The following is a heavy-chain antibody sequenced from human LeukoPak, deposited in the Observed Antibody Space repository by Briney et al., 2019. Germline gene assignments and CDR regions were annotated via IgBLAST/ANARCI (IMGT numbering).Heavy chain of an antibody. CDR3: AGSYCGGDCHRGYYYYGMDV. V-gene: IGHV1-69*04. D-gene: IGHD2-21*02. Sequence: SVKVSCKASGGTFSSYAISWVRQAPGQGLEWMGRIIPIFGIANYAQKFQGRVTITADKSTSTAYMELSSLRSEDTVVYYCAGSYCGGDCHRGYYYYGMDVWGQGTTVTVSS. CDR1: GGTFSSYA. J-gene: IGHJ6*02. CDR2: IIPIFGIA.